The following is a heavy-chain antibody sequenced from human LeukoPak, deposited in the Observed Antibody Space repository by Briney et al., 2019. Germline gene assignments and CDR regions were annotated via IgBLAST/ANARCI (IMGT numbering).Heavy chain of an antibody. CDR2: IYTGGNT. CDR1: GFTVDSNY. Sequence: GGSLRLSCAASGFTVDSNYLSWVRQAPGKRLEWVSTIYTGGNTYYAASVKGRFTISRDFSENTVFLHMNSLRAEDTAMYYCARGDDSGYYDYFDYWGQGALVTVSS. CDR3: ARGDDSGYYDYFDY. D-gene: IGHD3-22*01. J-gene: IGHJ4*02. V-gene: IGHV3-53*01.